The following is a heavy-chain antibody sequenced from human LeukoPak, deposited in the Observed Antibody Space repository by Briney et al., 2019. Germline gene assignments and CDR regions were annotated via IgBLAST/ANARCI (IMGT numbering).Heavy chain of an antibody. J-gene: IGHJ4*02. CDR1: GFAFGSEA. Sequence: HPGGSLRLSCAVSGFAFGSEAMSWVRQSPARGLEWVASISPGGGTTYYADYVKGRFTISRDNSKNSLFVQMNSLRADDTAVYYCVRASRSGYDYPDFDYWGQGILVTVSS. CDR2: ISPGGGTT. CDR3: VRASRSGYDYPDFDY. D-gene: IGHD5-12*01. V-gene: IGHV3-23*01.